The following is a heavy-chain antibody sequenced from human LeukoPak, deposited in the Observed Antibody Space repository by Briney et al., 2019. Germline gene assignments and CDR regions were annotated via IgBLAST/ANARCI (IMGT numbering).Heavy chain of an antibody. Sequence: SETLSLTCRVSSGSIPTHYWSWICQPAGKGLEWIGRISTTGSTTYNPSLKSRVAMSLDTSKNQLSLKLTSVTAADTAVYYCAREVEMATQFDYWGQGTLVTVSS. D-gene: IGHD5-24*01. CDR2: ISTTGST. CDR1: SGSIPTHY. V-gene: IGHV4-4*07. CDR3: AREVEMATQFDY. J-gene: IGHJ4*02.